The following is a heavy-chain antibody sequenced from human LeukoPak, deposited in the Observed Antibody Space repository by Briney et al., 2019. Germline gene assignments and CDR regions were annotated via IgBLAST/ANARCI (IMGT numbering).Heavy chain of an antibody. CDR1: GFTFSSYE. J-gene: IGHJ4*02. D-gene: IGHD3-16*02. Sequence: GGSLRLSCAASGFTFSSYEMNWVRQAPGKGLEWVSSITTSGSYIYYADSVKVRFTISRDNAKNSLYLQMTSLRAEDTAVYYCARHRTASDYWGQGTLVTVSS. CDR2: ITTSGSYI. CDR3: ARHRTASDY. V-gene: IGHV3-21*01.